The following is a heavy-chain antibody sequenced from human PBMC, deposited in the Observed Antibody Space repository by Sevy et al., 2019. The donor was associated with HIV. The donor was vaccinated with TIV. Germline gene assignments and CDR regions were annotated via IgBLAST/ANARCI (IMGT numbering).Heavy chain of an antibody. CDR3: ARDLSHTGRFGAFDI. CDR2: ISAHNGNT. D-gene: IGHD3-3*01. Sequence: GESLKISCKASGYTFTNYGISWVRQAPGQGLEWMGWISAHNGNTNYAQKLQGRVTMTTDTSTSTASMELRSLRSDDTAVYYCARDLSHTGRFGAFDIWGQGTMVTVSS. J-gene: IGHJ3*02. CDR1: GYTFTNYG. V-gene: IGHV1-18*01.